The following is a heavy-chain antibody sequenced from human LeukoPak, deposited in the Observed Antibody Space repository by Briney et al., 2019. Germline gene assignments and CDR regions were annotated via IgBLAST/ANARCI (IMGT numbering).Heavy chain of an antibody. V-gene: IGHV3-23*01. CDR1: GFTFSSYA. D-gene: IGHD6-19*01. Sequence: GGSLRLSCAASGFTFSSYAMSWVRQAPGKGLEWVSAISGSGGSTYYADSVKGRFTISRDNSKNTLYLQMNSLRAEDTAVYYCVKPSSGWYYFDYWGQGTLVTVSS. CDR2: ISGSGGST. J-gene: IGHJ4*02. CDR3: VKPSSGWYYFDY.